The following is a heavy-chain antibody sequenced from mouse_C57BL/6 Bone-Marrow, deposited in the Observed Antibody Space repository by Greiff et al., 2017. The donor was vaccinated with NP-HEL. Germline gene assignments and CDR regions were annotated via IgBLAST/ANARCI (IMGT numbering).Heavy chain of an antibody. D-gene: IGHD2-5*01. Sequence: QVQLKESGPGLVQPSQSLSITCTVSGFSLTSYGVHWVRQSPGKGLEWLGVIWRGGSTDYNAAFMSRLSITKDNSKSQVFFKMNSLQADDTAIYYCAKMGDYSNFYAMDYWGQGTSVTVSS. CDR3: AKMGDYSNFYAMDY. J-gene: IGHJ4*01. CDR2: IWRGGST. CDR1: GFSLTSYG. V-gene: IGHV2-5*01.